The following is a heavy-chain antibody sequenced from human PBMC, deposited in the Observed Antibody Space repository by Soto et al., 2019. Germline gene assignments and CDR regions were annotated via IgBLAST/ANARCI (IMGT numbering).Heavy chain of an antibody. D-gene: IGHD5-12*01. CDR3: ARNRYGGYDFDY. J-gene: IGHJ4*02. Sequence: QVQLQESGPGLVKPSGTLSLTCAVSSGSITSSNWWSWVRQPPGKGLEWIGEASHTGNTNYIPSLKSRVTISVDKSRNQFSLRLSSVTAADTAVYYCARNRYGGYDFDYWGQGTLVTVSS. CDR2: ASHTGNT. CDR1: SGSITSSNW. V-gene: IGHV4-4*02.